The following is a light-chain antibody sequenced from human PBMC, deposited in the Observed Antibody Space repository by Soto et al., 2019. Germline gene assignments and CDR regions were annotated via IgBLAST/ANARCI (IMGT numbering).Light chain of an antibody. CDR2: DDI. CDR3: QSYDSSLSGVV. J-gene: IGLJ2*01. V-gene: IGLV1-40*01. CDR1: SSNIGARYD. Sequence: QSALTQPPSVSGAPGQRVTISCTGSSSNIGARYDVHWYQQLPGTAPKLLIYDDINRPSGVPDRFSGSKSGTSASLDITGLQAEDEAEYYCQSYDSSLSGVVFGGGTKLTVL.